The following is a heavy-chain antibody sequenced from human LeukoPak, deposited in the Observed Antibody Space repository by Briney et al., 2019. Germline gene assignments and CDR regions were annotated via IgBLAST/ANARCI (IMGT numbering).Heavy chain of an antibody. CDR3: ARQATEADIYFDY. CDR1: GGSFSGYY. Sequence: KASETLSLTCAVYGGSFSGYYWSWIRQPPGKGLEWIGEINHSGSTNYNPSLKSRVTISVDTSKNQFSLKLSSVTAADTAVYYCARQATEADIYFDYWGQGTLVTVSS. V-gene: IGHV4-34*01. J-gene: IGHJ4*02. D-gene: IGHD3-9*01. CDR2: INHSGST.